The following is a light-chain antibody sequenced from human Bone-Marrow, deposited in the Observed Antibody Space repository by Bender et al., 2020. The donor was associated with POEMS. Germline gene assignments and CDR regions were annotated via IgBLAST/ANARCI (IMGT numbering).Light chain of an antibody. CDR1: SSDVGSYNL. CDR3: SSYAGRNNPPWL. Sequence: QSALTQPASVSGSPGQSITISCTGTSSDVGSYNLVSWYQQHPGKAPKLMIYEGSKRPSGVSNRISGSKSGNTASLTVSGLQADDEADYYCSSYAGRNNPPWLFGGGTKLTVL. J-gene: IGLJ3*02. CDR2: EGS. V-gene: IGLV2-14*02.